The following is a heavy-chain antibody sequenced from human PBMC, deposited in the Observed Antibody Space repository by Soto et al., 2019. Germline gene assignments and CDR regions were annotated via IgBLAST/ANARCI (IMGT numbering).Heavy chain of an antibody. D-gene: IGHD3-3*02. V-gene: IGHV1-18*01. Sequence: ASVKVSCKASGYTFTSYGISWVRQAPGQGLEWMGWISAYNGNTSYAQNLQGRVTIXTXXXXIXXXMGLRIXRSDDTSVYYCARDDRIRVPSAWFDPWGQGTLVTVSS. J-gene: IGHJ5*02. CDR1: GYTFTSYG. CDR3: ARDDRIRVPSAWFDP. CDR2: ISAYNGNT.